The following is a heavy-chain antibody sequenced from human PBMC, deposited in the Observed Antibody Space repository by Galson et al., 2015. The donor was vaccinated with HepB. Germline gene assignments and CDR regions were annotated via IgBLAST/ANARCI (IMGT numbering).Heavy chain of an antibody. D-gene: IGHD6-19*01. V-gene: IGHV3-33*01. Sequence: SLRLSCAASGFIFSFYGMHWVRHAPGKGLEWVAVIWPDGSIKYYADSVEGRFTISRDNSKNTLYLQMNSLRPEDTAVYYCAGIEGGSSGYSWGQGTLVTVSP. CDR3: AGIEGGSSGYS. CDR1: GFIFSFYG. CDR2: IWPDGSIK. J-gene: IGHJ4*02.